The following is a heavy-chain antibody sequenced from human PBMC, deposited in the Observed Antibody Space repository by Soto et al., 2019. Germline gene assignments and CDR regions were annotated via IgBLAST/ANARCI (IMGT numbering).Heavy chain of an antibody. D-gene: IGHD3-22*01. CDR3: ARDRGYYDSSGYYYYYYGMDV. CDR1: GFTFSSYS. J-gene: IGHJ6*02. V-gene: IGHV3-48*02. Sequence: PGGSLRLSCAASGFTFSSYSMNWVRQAPGKGLEWVSYISSSSSTIYYADSVKGRFTISRDNARNSLYLQMNSLRDEDTAVYYCARDRGYYDSSGYYYYYYGMDVWGQGTTVTVS. CDR2: ISSSSSTI.